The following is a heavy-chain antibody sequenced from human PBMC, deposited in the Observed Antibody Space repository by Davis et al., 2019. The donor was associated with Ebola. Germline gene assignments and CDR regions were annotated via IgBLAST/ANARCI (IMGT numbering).Heavy chain of an antibody. CDR1: GFTFSSYS. CDR2: ISSSSSYI. D-gene: IGHD2-15*01. J-gene: IGHJ4*02. Sequence: GESLKISCAASGFTFSSYSMNWVRQAPGKGLEWVSSISSSSSYIYYADSVKGRFTISRDNAKNSLYLQMNSLRAEDTAVYYCAREWCSGGSCYFDYWGQGTLVTVSS. CDR3: AREWCSGGSCYFDY. V-gene: IGHV3-21*01.